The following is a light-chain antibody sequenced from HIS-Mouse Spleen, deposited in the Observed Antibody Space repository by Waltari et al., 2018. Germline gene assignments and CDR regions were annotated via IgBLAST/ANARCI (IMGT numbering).Light chain of an antibody. CDR3: QQRSNWLPFT. J-gene: IGKJ4*01. CDR2: DAC. V-gene: IGKV3-11*01. CDR1: QSVSSY. Sequence: EIVLTQSPATLSLSPGERATLSCRASQSVSSYLAWYQQKPGQAHRLLINDACNKAAGSPARFGGCGSVSDITLTISRLAPEGFSVYYCQQRSNWLPFTFGGGTKVEIK.